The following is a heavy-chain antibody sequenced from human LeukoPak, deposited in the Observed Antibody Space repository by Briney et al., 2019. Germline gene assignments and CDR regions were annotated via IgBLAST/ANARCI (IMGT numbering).Heavy chain of an antibody. D-gene: IGHD3-22*01. J-gene: IGHJ4*02. CDR1: GFTFSSYA. V-gene: IGHV3-23*03. CDR2: IYSGGNT. Sequence: GGSLRLSCAVSGFTFSSYAMSWVRQAPGKGLEWVSIIYSGGNTHYADSVKGRFTISRDNSQNTLYLQMNSLRPEDTAVYYCARLLYYYDSSIYQRYFDYWGQGTLVTVSS. CDR3: ARLLYYYDSSIYQRYFDY.